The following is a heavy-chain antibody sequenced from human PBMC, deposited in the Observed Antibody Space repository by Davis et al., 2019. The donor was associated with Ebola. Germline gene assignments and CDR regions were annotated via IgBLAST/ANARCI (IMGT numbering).Heavy chain of an antibody. Sequence: MPSETLSLTCTVSGGSISSYYWSWIRRPPGKGLEWIGYIYYSGSTNYNPSLKSRVTISVDTSKNQFSLKLSSVTAADTAVYYCAREPYGSGKSDAFDIWGQGTMVTVSS. J-gene: IGHJ3*02. V-gene: IGHV4-59*12. D-gene: IGHD3-10*01. CDR1: GGSISSYY. CDR2: IYYSGST. CDR3: AREPYGSGKSDAFDI.